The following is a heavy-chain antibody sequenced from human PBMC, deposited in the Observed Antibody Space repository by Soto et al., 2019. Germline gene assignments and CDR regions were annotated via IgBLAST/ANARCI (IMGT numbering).Heavy chain of an antibody. CDR1: GDTFNFYS. CDR3: ASNSGSGYRAFAS. J-gene: IGHJ4*02. V-gene: IGHV1-69*02. Sequence: QVQLVQSGAEVKSAGSSVKVSCKASGDTFNFYSINWVRQAPGLGLAWVGRGNPILSMSTYAQRFQGRVTMTADKSTGTSYMALRSLRSEDTAIYYCASNSGSGYRAFASGGQGALVPVSS. CDR2: GNPILSMS. D-gene: IGHD3-10*01.